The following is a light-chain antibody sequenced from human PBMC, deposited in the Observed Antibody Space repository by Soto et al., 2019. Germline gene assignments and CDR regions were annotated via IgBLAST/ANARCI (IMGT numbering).Light chain of an antibody. J-gene: IGKJ4*01. V-gene: IGKV3-20*01. CDR3: QQYGSSALT. CDR1: QSVSSSY. Sequence: EIVMTQSPATLSVSPGERATLSCRASQSVSSSYLAWYQQKPGQAPRLLIYGASSRATGIPDRFSGFGSGTDFTLTISRLEPEDFVLYYCQQYGSSALTFGGGTKVDIK. CDR2: GAS.